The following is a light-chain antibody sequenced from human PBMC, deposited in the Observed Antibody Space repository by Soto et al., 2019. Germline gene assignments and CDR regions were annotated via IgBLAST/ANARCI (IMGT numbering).Light chain of an antibody. V-gene: IGKV3-20*01. Sequence: EIVLTQSPGTLSLSPGERATLSCRASQSASSNFLAWYQQKPGQAPRLLIYDASNRATGIPDRFSGSGSGTDFTLTISRLEPEDFAVYYCQQFGSSPRKFGQGTKVDIK. J-gene: IGKJ1*01. CDR1: QSASSNF. CDR3: QQFGSSPRK. CDR2: DAS.